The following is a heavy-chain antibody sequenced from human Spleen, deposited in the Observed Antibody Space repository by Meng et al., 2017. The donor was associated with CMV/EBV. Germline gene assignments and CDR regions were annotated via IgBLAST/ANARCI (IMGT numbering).Heavy chain of an antibody. Sequence: SDYTFTRYGVTWVRQGPGQGLEWMGWISAYNGNTNYAQKFQGRVTMTTDSSTSTAYMEVRSLRSDDTAVYYCARWSPESYYYYYGMDVWGQGTLVTVSS. J-gene: IGHJ6*02. CDR2: ISAYNGNT. CDR1: DYTFTRYG. V-gene: IGHV1-18*01. CDR3: ARWSPESYYYYYGMDV. D-gene: IGHD1-14*01.